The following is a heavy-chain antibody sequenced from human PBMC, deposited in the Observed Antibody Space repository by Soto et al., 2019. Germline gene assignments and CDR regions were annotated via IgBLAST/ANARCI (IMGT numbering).Heavy chain of an antibody. Sequence: RASVKVSCKASGYTFTGYYMHWVRQAPGQGLEWMGWINPNSGGTNYAQKFQGRVTMTRDTSISTAYMELSRLRSDDTAVYYCARSYCSGGSCPRGNWFDPWGQGTLVTVS. CDR1: GYTFTGYY. CDR2: INPNSGGT. CDR3: ARSYCSGGSCPRGNWFDP. J-gene: IGHJ5*02. V-gene: IGHV1-2*02. D-gene: IGHD2-15*01.